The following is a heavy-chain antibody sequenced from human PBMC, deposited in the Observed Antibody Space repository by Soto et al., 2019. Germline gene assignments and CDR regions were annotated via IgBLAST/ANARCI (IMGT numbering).Heavy chain of an antibody. D-gene: IGHD2-15*01. J-gene: IGHJ6*02. CDR1: GYTFTSYG. CDR2: ISAYNGNT. V-gene: IGHV1-18*01. CDR3: ARWTYCSGGSCYSIDYYYGMDV. Sequence: QVQLVQSGAEVKKPGASVKVSCKASGYTFTSYGISWVRQAPGQGLEWMGWISAYNGNTNYAQKLQGRVTMTTDTSPSTAYMELRGLRSDDTAVYYCARWTYCSGGSCYSIDYYYGMDVWGQGTTVTVSS.